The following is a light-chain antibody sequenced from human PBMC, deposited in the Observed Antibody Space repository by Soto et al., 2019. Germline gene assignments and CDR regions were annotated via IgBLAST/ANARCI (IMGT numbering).Light chain of an antibody. CDR3: QQSYSSPDP. Sequence: DIQMTQSPSSLSASVGARVTITCLASQSISNYLNWYQQKPGKAPKLLIYAAFSLQGGVPSRFSGRGSGTDFTLTISSLQPEDFATYYCQQSYSSPDPFGQGTKVEL. V-gene: IGKV1-39*01. CDR2: AAF. CDR1: QSISNY. J-gene: IGKJ1*01.